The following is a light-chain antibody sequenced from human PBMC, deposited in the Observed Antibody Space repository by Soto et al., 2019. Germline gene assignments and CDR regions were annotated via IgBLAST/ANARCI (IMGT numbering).Light chain of an antibody. V-gene: IGLV2-14*01. CDR2: DVS. Sequence: HSALTQPASVSGSPGQSITISCTGTSSDIGAYNYNYVSWYQQHPGKAPTLMIYDVSNRPSGVSNRFSGSKSGNTASLTISGLQAEDEADYYCSSYTSTSTLYVFGTGTKLTVL. J-gene: IGLJ1*01. CDR3: SSYTSTSTLYV. CDR1: SSDIGAYNYNY.